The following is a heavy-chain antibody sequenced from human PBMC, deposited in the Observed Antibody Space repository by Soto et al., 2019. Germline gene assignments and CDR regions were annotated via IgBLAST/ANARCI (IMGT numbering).Heavy chain of an antibody. V-gene: IGHV3-30*03. CDR3: ARDAAPYCSDGNSYRFDP. D-gene: IGHD2-15*01. J-gene: IGHJ5*02. CDR2: ISYDGSNK. Sequence: GGSRRLSCGASGFSFRNSGIYWLLEAPGTGLDCVAVISYDGSNKYYVDSVKGRFTISRDNSKNTLFLQMSSLRAEDTAVYYCARDAAPYCSDGNSYRFDPWGQGP. CDR1: GFSFRNSG.